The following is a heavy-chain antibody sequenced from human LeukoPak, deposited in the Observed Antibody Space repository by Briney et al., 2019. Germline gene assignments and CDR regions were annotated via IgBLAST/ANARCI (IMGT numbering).Heavy chain of an antibody. CDR1: GFTFRSYA. CDR2: ISYDGSNK. Sequence: PGGSLRLSCAASGFTFRSYAMHWVRQAPGKGLEWVAVISYDGSNKYYADSVKGRFTISRDNSKNTLYLQMNSLRAEDTAVYYCARDCIMGATWEAYYFGYWGQGTLVTVSS. J-gene: IGHJ4*02. V-gene: IGHV3-30-3*01. D-gene: IGHD1-26*01. CDR3: ARDCIMGATWEAYYFGY.